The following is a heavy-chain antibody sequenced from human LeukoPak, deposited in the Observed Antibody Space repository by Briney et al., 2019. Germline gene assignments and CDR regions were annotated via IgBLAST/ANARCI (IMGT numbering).Heavy chain of an antibody. D-gene: IGHD2-2*01. V-gene: IGHV1-69*05. CDR1: GGTFSSYA. CDR2: IIPIFGTA. Sequence: SVKVSCKASGGTFSSYAISWVRRAPGQGLEWMGRIIPIFGTANYAQKFQGRVTITTDESTSTAYMELSSLRSEDTAVYYCARDHCSSTSCYGGGFDYWGQGTLVTVSS. CDR3: ARDHCSSTSCYGGGFDY. J-gene: IGHJ4*02.